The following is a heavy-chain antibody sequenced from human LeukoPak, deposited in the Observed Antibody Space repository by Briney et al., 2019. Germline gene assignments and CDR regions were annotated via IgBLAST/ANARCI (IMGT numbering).Heavy chain of an antibody. V-gene: IGHV1-69*13. CDR2: IIPIFGTA. Sequence: SVKVSCKASGYTFTSYYMHWVRQAPGQGLEWMGGIIPIFGTANYAQKFQGRVTITADESTSAAYMELRSLRSDDTAVYYCARMRGPYELAHYFDYWGQGTLVTVSS. D-gene: IGHD3-3*01. CDR1: GYTFTSYY. CDR3: ARMRGPYELAHYFDY. J-gene: IGHJ4*02.